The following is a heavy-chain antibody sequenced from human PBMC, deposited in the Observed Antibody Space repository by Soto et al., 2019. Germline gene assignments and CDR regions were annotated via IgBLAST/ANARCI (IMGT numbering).Heavy chain of an antibody. CDR3: ARDDLWGGRSHDY. Sequence: QVQLQESGPGLVKPSETLSLTCTVSGDSISRHYYWSWIRQPAGKGLEWIGHVYASGIPNYNPSLQSRVTMSVDTSKNQFSLRLTSVTAADTAVYCCARDDLWGGRSHDYCGQGTLGTVAS. CDR2: VYASGIP. CDR1: GDSISRHYY. J-gene: IGHJ4*02. V-gene: IGHV4-4*07. D-gene: IGHD6-19*01.